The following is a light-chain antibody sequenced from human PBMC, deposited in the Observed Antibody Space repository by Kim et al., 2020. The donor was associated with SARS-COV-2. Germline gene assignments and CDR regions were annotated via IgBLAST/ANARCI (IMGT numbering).Light chain of an antibody. CDR3: QQSSSTPL. V-gene: IGKV1-39*01. J-gene: IGKJ4*01. CDR2: TAS. CDR1: QSISSY. Sequence: DIQMTQSPSSLSASVGDRVTITCRASQSISSYLDWCQQKPGKLIYTASDFQSGVPSRFSGSGSGTDFTLTISSLQPEDFATYYCQQSSSTPLFGGGTKVDIK.